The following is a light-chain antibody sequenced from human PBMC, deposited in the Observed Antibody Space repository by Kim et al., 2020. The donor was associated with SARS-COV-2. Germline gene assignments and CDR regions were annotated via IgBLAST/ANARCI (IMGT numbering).Light chain of an antibody. V-gene: IGLV2-14*04. Sequence: GHSFTSSCTGSSSDVGGYNYVSWYQQHPAKAPKLMISDVSKRPSGVSNRFSGSKSGNTASLTISGLQADDEADYYCSSFTSSITRIFGGGTQLTVL. CDR1: SSDVGGYNY. J-gene: IGLJ2*01. CDR2: DVS. CDR3: SSFTSSITRI.